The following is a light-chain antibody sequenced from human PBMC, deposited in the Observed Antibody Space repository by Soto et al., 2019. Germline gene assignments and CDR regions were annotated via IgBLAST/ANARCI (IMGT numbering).Light chain of an antibody. V-gene: IGLV2-8*01. Sequence: QSALTQPPSASGSPGQSVTISCAGSSSDVGGYKYVSWYQQHPGKAPKPIIYEVSKRPSGVPDRFSGSKSGNTASLTVSGLQAEDEADYYCSSYAGSTFCVFGTGTKVTVL. CDR2: EVS. CDR3: SSYAGSTFCV. CDR1: SSDVGGYKY. J-gene: IGLJ1*01.